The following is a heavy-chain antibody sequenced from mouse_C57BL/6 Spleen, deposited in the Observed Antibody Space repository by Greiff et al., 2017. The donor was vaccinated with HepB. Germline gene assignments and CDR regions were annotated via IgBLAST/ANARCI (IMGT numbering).Heavy chain of an antibody. CDR1: GYTFTSYW. J-gene: IGHJ4*01. Sequence: QVQLQQPGAELVRPGSSVKLSCKASGYTFTSYWMDWVKQRPGQGLEWIGNIYPSDSETHYNQKFKDKATLTVDKSSSTAYMQLSSLTSEDSAVYYCARDYYGRRYYYAMDYWGQGTSVTVSS. D-gene: IGHD1-1*01. V-gene: IGHV1-61*01. CDR3: ARDYYGRRYYYAMDY. CDR2: IYPSDSET.